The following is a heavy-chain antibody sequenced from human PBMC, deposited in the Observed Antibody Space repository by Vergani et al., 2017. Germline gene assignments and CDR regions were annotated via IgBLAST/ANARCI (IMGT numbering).Heavy chain of an antibody. CDR2: IIPIFGTA. CDR3: ARDKKITIFGMEEN. J-gene: IGHJ4*02. V-gene: IGHV1-69*01. Sequence: QVQLVQSGAEVKKPGSSVKVSCKASGGTFSSYAIAWVRQAPGQGLEWMGGIIPIFGTANYAQKFQGRVTITADESTSTAYMELSSLRSDDTAVYYCARDKKITIFGMEENWGQGTLVTVSS. CDR1: GGTFSSYA. D-gene: IGHD3-3*01.